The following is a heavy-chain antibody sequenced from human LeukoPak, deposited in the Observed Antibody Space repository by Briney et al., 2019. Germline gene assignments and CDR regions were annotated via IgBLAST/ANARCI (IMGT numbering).Heavy chain of an antibody. V-gene: IGHV4-59*01. D-gene: IGHD3-22*01. Sequence: PSETLSLTCTVSGGSISNYYWSWTRQPPGKGLEWIGYIYYSGSTNYNPSLKSRVTISVDTSKNQFSLKLSSVTAADTAVYYCTSYYYDSRSWFDPWGQGSLVTVSS. CDR2: IYYSGST. CDR1: GGSISNYY. CDR3: TSYYYDSRSWFDP. J-gene: IGHJ5*02.